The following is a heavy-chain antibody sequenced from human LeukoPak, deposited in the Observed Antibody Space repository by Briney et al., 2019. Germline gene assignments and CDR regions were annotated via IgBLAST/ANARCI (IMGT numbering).Heavy chain of an antibody. CDR2: ISSSSSTI. CDR3: ARVRSGGYYDSSGYSDFDY. CDR1: GFTFSSYS. D-gene: IGHD3-22*01. J-gene: IGHJ4*02. Sequence: GGSLRLSCAASGFTFSSYSMNWVRQAPGKGLEWVSYISSSSSTIYYADSVRGRFTISRDNAKNSLYLQMNSLRAEDTAVYYCARVRSGGYYDSSGYSDFDYWGQGTLVTVSS. V-gene: IGHV3-48*01.